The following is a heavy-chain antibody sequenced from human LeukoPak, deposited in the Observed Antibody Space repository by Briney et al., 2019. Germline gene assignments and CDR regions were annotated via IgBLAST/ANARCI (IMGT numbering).Heavy chain of an antibody. V-gene: IGHV3-30*03. Sequence: GGSLRLSCAASGFSFGSYGIHWVRQASGKGLEWVAVISHEGSYKSYADSVKGRFTISRDNSKNMVYLQMNSLRAEDTAVYYCAREDLGDCSSTSCSSFDIWGQGTMVTVSS. CDR1: GFSFGSYG. J-gene: IGHJ3*02. D-gene: IGHD2-2*01. CDR3: AREDLGDCSSTSCSSFDI. CDR2: ISHEGSYK.